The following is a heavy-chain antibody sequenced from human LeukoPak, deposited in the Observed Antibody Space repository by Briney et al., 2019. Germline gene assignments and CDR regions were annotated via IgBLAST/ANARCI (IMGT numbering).Heavy chain of an antibody. CDR2: ISYDGSNK. V-gene: IGHV3-30*18. CDR1: GFTFSSYG. D-gene: IGHD3-10*01. Sequence: PGGSLRLSCAASGFTFSSYGMHWVRQAPGKGLELVAVISYDGSNKYYADSVKGRFTISRDNSKNTLYLQMNSLRAEDTAVYYCAKDRMERFGELPFDPWGQGTLVTVSS. CDR3: AKDRMERFGELPFDP. J-gene: IGHJ5*02.